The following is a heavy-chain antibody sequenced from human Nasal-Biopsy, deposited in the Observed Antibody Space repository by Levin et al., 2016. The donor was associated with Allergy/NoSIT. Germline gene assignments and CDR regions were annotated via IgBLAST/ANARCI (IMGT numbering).Heavy chain of an antibody. CDR2: ITTNNGKT. Sequence: ASVKVSCKASGDTLSIHPISWLRQAPGQGLEWMGWITTNNGKTKFAQKFQGRVIVTADTSTSTAYMDLRSLRSDDTAVYYCARTSTPRGLDVWGQGTTVTVS. D-gene: IGHD2-2*01. V-gene: IGHV1-18*01. CDR3: ARTSTPRGLDV. CDR1: GDTLSIHP. J-gene: IGHJ6*02.